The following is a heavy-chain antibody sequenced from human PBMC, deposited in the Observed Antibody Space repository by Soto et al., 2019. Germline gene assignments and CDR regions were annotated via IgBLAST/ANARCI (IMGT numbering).Heavy chain of an antibody. V-gene: IGHV3-53*04. Sequence: GGSLRLSCAASGFTVSSNYMSWVRQAPGKGLEWVSVIYSGGSTYYADSVKGRFTISRHNSKNTLYLQMNSLRAEDTAVYYCARAYCSSTSCYPDAFDIWGQGTMVTVSS. CDR3: ARAYCSSTSCYPDAFDI. J-gene: IGHJ3*02. CDR2: IYSGGST. D-gene: IGHD2-2*01. CDR1: GFTVSSNY.